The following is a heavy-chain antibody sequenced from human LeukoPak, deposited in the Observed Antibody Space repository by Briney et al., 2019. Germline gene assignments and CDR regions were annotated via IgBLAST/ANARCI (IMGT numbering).Heavy chain of an antibody. V-gene: IGHV4-30-2*01. CDR1: GRSISSGGYS. J-gene: IGHJ3*02. CDR2: IYHSGST. CDR3: ARDGDFWSAPGAFDI. D-gene: IGHD3-3*01. Sequence: SRTLSLTCAVSGRSISSGGYSWSWIRQPPGKGLEWIGYIYHSGSTYYNPSLKSRVTISVDRSKNQLSLKLSSVHAADTAVYYCARDGDFWSAPGAFDIWGQGTMVTVSS.